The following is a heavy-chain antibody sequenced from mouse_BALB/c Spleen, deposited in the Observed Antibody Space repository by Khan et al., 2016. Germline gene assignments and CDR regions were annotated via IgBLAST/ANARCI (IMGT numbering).Heavy chain of an antibody. J-gene: IGHJ2*01. V-gene: IGHV5-6-3*01. CDR1: GFTFSTYG. Sequence: EVELVESGGGFVQPGGSLKLSCAASGFTFSTYGMSWVRQTPDKRLELVATINSNGGSTYYPDSVKGRFTISSDNAKNTLYLQTSSLKSEDTDIYYGARGNYRYYFGYWGQGTTLTVSS. CDR2: INSNGGST. CDR3: ARGNYRYYFGY. D-gene: IGHD2-14*01.